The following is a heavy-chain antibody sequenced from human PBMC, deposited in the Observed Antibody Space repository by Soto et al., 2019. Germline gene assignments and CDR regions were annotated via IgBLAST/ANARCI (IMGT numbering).Heavy chain of an antibody. CDR1: GGTFSSYA. J-gene: IGHJ6*02. V-gene: IGHV1-69*13. D-gene: IGHD3-10*01. Sequence: GASVKVSCKASGGTFSSYAISWVRQAPGQGLEWMGGIIPIFGTANYAQKFQGRVTITADESTSTAYMELSSLRYEDTAVYYCARGHYSRVRGVIIRTNYYYYYGMDVWGQGTTVTVSS. CDR2: IIPIFGTA. CDR3: ARGHYSRVRGVIIRTNYYYYYGMDV.